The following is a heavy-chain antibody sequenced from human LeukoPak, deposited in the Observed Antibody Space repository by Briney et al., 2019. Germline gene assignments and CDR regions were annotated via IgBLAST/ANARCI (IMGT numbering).Heavy chain of an antibody. Sequence: GGSLRLSCAASGFTFSTYWMSWVRQASGKGLEWVANIKQDGSEKYYVDSVKGRFTISSDNAKNSLYLQMNTLRPEDTAVYYCARERQNKDFWSGGDYWGQGTLVTVSS. CDR3: ARERQNKDFWSGGDY. CDR1: GFTFSTYW. V-gene: IGHV3-7*01. J-gene: IGHJ4*02. CDR2: IKQDGSEK. D-gene: IGHD3-3*01.